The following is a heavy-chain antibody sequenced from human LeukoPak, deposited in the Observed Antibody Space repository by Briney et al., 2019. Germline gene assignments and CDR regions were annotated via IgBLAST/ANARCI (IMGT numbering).Heavy chain of an antibody. CDR2: INHSGST. CDR3: ARGVFDP. J-gene: IGHJ5*02. CDR1: GGSFRGYY. V-gene: IGHV4-34*01. Sequence: SETLSLTCAVYGGSFRGYYWSWIRQPPGKGLEWIGEINHSGSTNYNPSLKSRVTISVDTSKNQFSLKLSSVTAADTAVYYCARGVFDPWGQGTLVTVSS.